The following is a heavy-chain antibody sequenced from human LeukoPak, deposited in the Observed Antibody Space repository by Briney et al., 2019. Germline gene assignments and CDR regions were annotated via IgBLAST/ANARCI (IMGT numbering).Heavy chain of an antibody. CDR1: GFTVSDKY. J-gene: IGHJ4*02. Sequence: PGGSLRLSCVVSGFTVSDKYMTWVRQAPGKGLEWVSVIYSGSTTFYADSVKGRFTISRDNSKNTLYLQMNSLRAEDTALCYCARVSGGDATYYFDYWGQGTLVTVSS. D-gene: IGHD3-10*01. CDR2: IYSGSTT. CDR3: ARVSGGDATYYFDY. V-gene: IGHV3-53*01.